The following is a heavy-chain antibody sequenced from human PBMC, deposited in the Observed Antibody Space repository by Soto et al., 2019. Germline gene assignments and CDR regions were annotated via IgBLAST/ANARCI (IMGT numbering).Heavy chain of an antibody. J-gene: IGHJ5*02. CDR1: GGSISSYY. V-gene: IGHV4-39*01. CDR2: IYYSGST. Sequence: SETLSLTCTVSGGSISSYYWSWIRQPPGKGLEWIGSIYYSGSTYYNPSLKSRVTISVDTSKNQFSPKLSSVTAADTAVYYCARKRDDFWSGFPCWFDPWGQGTLVTVSS. CDR3: ARKRDDFWSGFPCWFDP. D-gene: IGHD3-3*01.